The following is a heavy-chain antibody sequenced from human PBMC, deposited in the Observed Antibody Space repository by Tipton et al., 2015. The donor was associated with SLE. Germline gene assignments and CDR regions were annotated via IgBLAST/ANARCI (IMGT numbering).Heavy chain of an antibody. J-gene: IGHJ4*02. CDR1: GGSISSYY. D-gene: IGHD4-23*01. CDR3: ARDPGSGNSDLGY. Sequence: LRLSCTVSGGSISSYYWSWIRQPPGKGLEWIGYIYYSGSTNYNPSLKSRVTISVDTSKNQFSLKLSSVTAADTAVYYCARDPGSGNSDLGYWGQGTLVTVSS. V-gene: IGHV4-59*01. CDR2: IYYSGST.